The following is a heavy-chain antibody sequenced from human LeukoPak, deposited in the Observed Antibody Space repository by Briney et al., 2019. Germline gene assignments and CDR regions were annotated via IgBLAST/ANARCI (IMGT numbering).Heavy chain of an antibody. CDR2: IYYSGST. CDR3: ARLHSAYCSSTSCYGPYFDY. V-gene: IGHV4-59*01. D-gene: IGHD2-2*01. CDR1: GGSISSYY. J-gene: IGHJ4*02. Sequence: PSQTLSLTCTVSGGSISSYYWSWIRQPPGKGLEWIGYIYYSGSTNYNPSLKSRVTISVDTSKNQFSLKLSSVTAADTAVYYCARLHSAYCSSTSCYGPYFDYWGQGTLVTVSS.